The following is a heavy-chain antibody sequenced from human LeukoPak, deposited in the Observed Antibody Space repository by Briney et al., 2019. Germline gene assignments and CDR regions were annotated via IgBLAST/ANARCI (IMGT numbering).Heavy chain of an antibody. CDR1: GFTFSSYS. CDR3: ARAVLLSRYSSSWYFDY. V-gene: IGHV3-21*01. CDR2: ISSSSSYI. Sequence: GGSLRLSCASSGFTFSSYSMNWVRQAPGKGLEWVSSISSSSSYIYYADSVKGRFTISRDNAKNSLYLQMNSLRAEDTAVYYCARAVLLSRYSSSWYFDYWGQGTLVTVSS. D-gene: IGHD6-13*01. J-gene: IGHJ4*02.